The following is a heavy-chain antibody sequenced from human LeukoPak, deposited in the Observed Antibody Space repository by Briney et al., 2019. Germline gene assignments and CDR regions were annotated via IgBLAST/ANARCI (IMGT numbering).Heavy chain of an antibody. CDR2: IDHIGRT. CDR1: GGSFNGYY. V-gene: IGHV4-34*01. J-gene: IGHJ4*02. CDR3: ARKSIMTAGRKPYDY. D-gene: IGHD6-13*01. Sequence: SETLSLTYAVYGGSFNGYYWSWLRQSPGKGLEWIGEIDHIGRTNSNPSLKGRVTVSVDVSKNQFSLRLTSVTAADTAVYYCARKSIMTAGRKPYDYWDQGTLVTVSS.